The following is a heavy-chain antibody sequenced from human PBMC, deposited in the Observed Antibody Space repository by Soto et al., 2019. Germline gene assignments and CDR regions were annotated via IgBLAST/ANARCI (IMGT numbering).Heavy chain of an antibody. CDR3: ARDPSRGIVVVVAANYYGMDV. Sequence: QVQLVQSGAEVKKPGSSVKVSCKASGGTFSSYAISWVRQAPGQGLEWMGGIIPIFGTANYAQKFQGRVTITADESTSTAYMELSSLRSEDTVVYYCARDPSRGIVVVVAANYYGMDVWGQGTTVTVSS. V-gene: IGHV1-69*01. CDR1: GGTFSSYA. D-gene: IGHD2-15*01. CDR2: IIPIFGTA. J-gene: IGHJ6*02.